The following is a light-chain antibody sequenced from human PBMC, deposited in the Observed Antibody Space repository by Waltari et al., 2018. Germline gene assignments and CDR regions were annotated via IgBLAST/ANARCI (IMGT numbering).Light chain of an antibody. V-gene: IGLV3-21*02. CDR2: VDS. J-gene: IGLJ3*02. Sequence: SYVLTQAPSVSVAPGQTARITCEGTNIGSRSVHWYQQRPGQAPVLVVYVDSDRPSGIRGGFSCSNSGNTATLTISRVEAGDEADYYCQVWDGNSDHWVFGGGTKLTVL. CDR3: QVWDGNSDHWV. CDR1: NIGSRS.